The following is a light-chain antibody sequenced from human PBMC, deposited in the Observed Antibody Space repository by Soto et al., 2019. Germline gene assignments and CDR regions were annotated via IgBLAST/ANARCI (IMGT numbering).Light chain of an antibody. CDR2: EVS. V-gene: IGLV2-14*01. Sequence: QSALTQPASVSGSPGQSIAISCTGTSSDVGAYNYVSWYQHHPGKAPKLMIYEVSNRPSGVSNRFSGSKSDNTASLTISGLQAEDEAHYYCAAWDDSLSGWVFGGGTKLTVL. CDR1: SSDVGAYNY. J-gene: IGLJ3*02. CDR3: AAWDDSLSGWV.